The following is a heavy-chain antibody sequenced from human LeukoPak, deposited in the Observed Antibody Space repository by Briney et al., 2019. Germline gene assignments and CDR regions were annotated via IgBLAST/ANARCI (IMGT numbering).Heavy chain of an antibody. Sequence: ASVKVSCKASGYTFTSYDINWVRQATGQGLEWMGWMNPNSGNTGYAQKFQGRVTITRNTSISTAYMELSSLRSDDTAVYYCARVGYSSPLGLDPWGQGTLVTVSS. V-gene: IGHV1-8*03. J-gene: IGHJ5*02. CDR1: GYTFTSYD. CDR2: MNPNSGNT. CDR3: ARVGYSSPLGLDP. D-gene: IGHD6-13*01.